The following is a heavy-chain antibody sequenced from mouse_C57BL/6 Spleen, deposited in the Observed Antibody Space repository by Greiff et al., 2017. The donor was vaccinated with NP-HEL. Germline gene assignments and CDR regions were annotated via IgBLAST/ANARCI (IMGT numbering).Heavy chain of an antibody. CDR3: ARSDYGSSWGY. CDR2: IHPNSGST. J-gene: IGHJ2*01. CDR1: GYTFTSYW. V-gene: IGHV1-64*01. D-gene: IGHD1-1*01. Sequence: QVQLKESGAELVKPGASVKLSCKASGYTFTSYWMHWVKQRPGQGLEWIGMIHPNSGSTNYNEKFKSKATLTVDKSSSTAYMQLSSLTSEDSAVYYCARSDYGSSWGYWGQGTTLTVSS.